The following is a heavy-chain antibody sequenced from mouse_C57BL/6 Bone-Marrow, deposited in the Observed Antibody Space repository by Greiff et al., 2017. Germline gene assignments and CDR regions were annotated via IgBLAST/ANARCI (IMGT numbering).Heavy chain of an antibody. Sequence: SGAELVRPGASVKLSCTASGFNIKDDYMHWVKQRPEQGLEWIGWIDPENGDTEYASKFQGKATITADTSSNTAYLQLSSLTSEDTAVYYCTTLTYYFDYWGQGTTLTVSS. V-gene: IGHV14-4*01. CDR3: TTLTYYFDY. J-gene: IGHJ2*01. CDR2: IDPENGDT. CDR1: GFNIKDDY. D-gene: IGHD5-1*01.